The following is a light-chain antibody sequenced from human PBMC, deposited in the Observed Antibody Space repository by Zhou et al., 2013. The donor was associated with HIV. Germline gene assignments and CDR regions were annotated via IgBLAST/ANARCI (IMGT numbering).Light chain of an antibody. J-gene: IGKJ5*01. CDR2: DAS. CDR1: QSVNSY. CDR3: QQRNAWPIT. Sequence: EIVLTQSPATLSLSPGERATLSCRASQSVNSYLAWYQQKPGQAPRLLIHDASNRATAIPARFSGSGSGTDYTLTISSLEPEDFAVYYCQQRNAWPITFGQGDTT. V-gene: IGKV3-11*01.